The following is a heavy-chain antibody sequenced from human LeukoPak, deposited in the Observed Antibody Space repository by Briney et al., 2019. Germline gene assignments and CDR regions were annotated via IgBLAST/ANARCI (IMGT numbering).Heavy chain of an antibody. J-gene: IGHJ4*02. CDR1: GFTFSSYA. D-gene: IGHD5-12*01. Sequence: GGSLRLSCAASGFTFSSYAMSWVRQAPGKGLEWVSAISGSGGSTYYADSVKGRFTISRDNSQNTLYLQVNSLRAEDTAVYYCAKDQSSGYCFDYWGQGTLVTVSS. V-gene: IGHV3-23*01. CDR2: ISGSGGST. CDR3: AKDQSSGYCFDY.